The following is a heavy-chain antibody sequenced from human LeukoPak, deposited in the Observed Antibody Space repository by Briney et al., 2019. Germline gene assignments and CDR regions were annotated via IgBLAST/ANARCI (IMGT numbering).Heavy chain of an antibody. CDR1: GFTFTSSA. CDR2: IVVGSGNT. V-gene: IGHV1-58*01. Sequence: ASVKVSCKASGFTFTSSAVQWVRQARGQRLEWIGWIVVGSGNTNYAQKFQERVTITRDMSTSTAYMELSSLRSEDTAVYYCAAEGVRSLEWEGWGQGTLVTVSS. CDR3: AAEGVRSLEWEG. J-gene: IGHJ4*02. D-gene: IGHD3-3*01.